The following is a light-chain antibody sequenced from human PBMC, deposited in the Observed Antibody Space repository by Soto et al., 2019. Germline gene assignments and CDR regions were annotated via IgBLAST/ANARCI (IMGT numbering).Light chain of an antibody. CDR1: QSVNSSY. J-gene: IGKJ1*01. Sequence: EVVLTQSPGTLSLSPGERATLSCRASQSVNSSYFAWYQQKPGQSPRLLIYAASTRATGIPDRFVGSGSGADFTFTISRLEPEDFAVYYCQQYDTSRWTFGQGTKLEI. V-gene: IGKV3-20*01. CDR2: AAS. CDR3: QQYDTSRWT.